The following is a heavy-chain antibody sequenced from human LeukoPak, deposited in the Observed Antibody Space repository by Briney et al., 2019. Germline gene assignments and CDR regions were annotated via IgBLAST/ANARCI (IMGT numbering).Heavy chain of an antibody. V-gene: IGHV1-2*02. CDR2: INPNSGGT. CDR1: GYTFSSYG. D-gene: IGHD2-15*01. Sequence: ASVKVSCKASGYTFSSYGVSWVRQAPGQGLEWMGWINPNSGGTNYAQKFQGRVTMTRDTSISTAYMELSRLRSDDTAVYYCARDTWDIVVVVAGFDPWGQGTLVTVSS. J-gene: IGHJ5*02. CDR3: ARDTWDIVVVVAGFDP.